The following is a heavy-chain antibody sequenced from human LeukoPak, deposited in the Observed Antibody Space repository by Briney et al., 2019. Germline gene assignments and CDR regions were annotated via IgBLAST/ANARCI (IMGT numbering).Heavy chain of an antibody. CDR3: AGYYDFWSGYLENY. V-gene: IGHV1-2*02. Sequence: ASVKVSCKASGYTFAGYYMHWVRQAPGQGLEWMGWINPNSGGTNYAQKFQGRVTMTRDTSISTAYMELSRLRSDDTAVYYCAGYYDFWSGYLENYWGQGTLVTVSS. CDR2: INPNSGGT. CDR1: GYTFAGYY. D-gene: IGHD3-3*01. J-gene: IGHJ4*02.